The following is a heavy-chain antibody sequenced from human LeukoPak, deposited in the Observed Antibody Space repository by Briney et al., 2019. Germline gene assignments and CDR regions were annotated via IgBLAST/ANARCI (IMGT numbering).Heavy chain of an antibody. CDR2: ISSSSSYI. Sequence: GGSLRLSCAASGFTSSSYSMNWVRQAPGKGLEWVSPISSSSSYIYYADSVKGRFTISRDNAKNSLYLQMNSLRAEDTAVYYRARELLEDIAVAGTANWFDPWGQGTLVTVSS. J-gene: IGHJ5*02. V-gene: IGHV3-21*01. CDR3: ARELLEDIAVAGTANWFDP. CDR1: GFTSSSYS. D-gene: IGHD6-19*01.